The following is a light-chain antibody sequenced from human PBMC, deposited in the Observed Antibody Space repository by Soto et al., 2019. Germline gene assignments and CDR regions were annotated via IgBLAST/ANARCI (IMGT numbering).Light chain of an antibody. CDR2: DTN. J-gene: IGLJ2*01. V-gene: IGLV7-46*01. Sequence: QAVVTQEPSLTVSPGGTVTLTCGSSTGAVTSGHYPYWFQQKPGQAPKTLIYDTNNKHSWTPARFSASLLGGKAALTLSGAQPEDEAEYYCLLSYSGPRVVFGGGTKLTVL. CDR1: TGAVTSGHY. CDR3: LLSYSGPRVV.